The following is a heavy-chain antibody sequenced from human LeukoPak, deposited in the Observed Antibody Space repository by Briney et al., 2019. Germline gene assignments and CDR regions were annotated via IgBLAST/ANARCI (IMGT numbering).Heavy chain of an antibody. CDR1: GGSISSGSYY. V-gene: IGHV4-61*02. Sequence: PSQTLSLTCTVSGGSISSGSYYWSLIRQPAGKGLEWIGRIYTSGSTNYNPSLESRVTISVDTSKNQFSLKLSSVTAADTAVYYCARVGRLLGLDAFDIWGQGTMVTVSS. CDR2: IYTSGST. D-gene: IGHD3-3*02. J-gene: IGHJ3*02. CDR3: ARVGRLLGLDAFDI.